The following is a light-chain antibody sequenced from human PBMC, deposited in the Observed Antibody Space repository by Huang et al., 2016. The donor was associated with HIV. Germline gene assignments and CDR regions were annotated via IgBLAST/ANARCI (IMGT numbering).Light chain of an antibody. Sequence: EIVLTQSPGSLSLSPGEGATLSCRASPSVNNNYLAWYQQKPGQAPRLLIFSASNRATGIPDRFGGSGSGTDCTLTIRSLEPEDFAMYYCQQYGSSPWTFGQGTKVEVK. CDR1: PSVNNNY. V-gene: IGKV3-20*01. CDR3: QQYGSSPWT. CDR2: SAS. J-gene: IGKJ1*01.